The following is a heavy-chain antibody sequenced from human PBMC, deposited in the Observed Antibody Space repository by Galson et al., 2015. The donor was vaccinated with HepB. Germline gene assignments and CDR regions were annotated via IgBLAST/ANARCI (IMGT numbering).Heavy chain of an antibody. CDR3: ARKNQQITRRGEALDI. V-gene: IGHV1-46*01. CDR1: GHTFTSHY. D-gene: IGHD3-10*01. Sequence: SVKVSCKASGHTFTSHYIHWVRQAPGQRLEWMGIINPSGGSTTYAQKFQGRVTMTGDTSTSTVYMELSSLRSEDTAMNYWARKNQQITRRGEALDIGGQGKMVPFSS. CDR2: INPSGGST. J-gene: IGHJ3*02.